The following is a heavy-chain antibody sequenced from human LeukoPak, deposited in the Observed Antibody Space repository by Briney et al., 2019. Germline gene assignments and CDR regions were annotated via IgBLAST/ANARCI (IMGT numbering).Heavy chain of an antibody. Sequence: SETLSLNCDVSGDSITKGDYWAWIRQSPGKGLGWIGSVYHSGSTHYNPSLKSRLIISVDTSKNQFSLNLNTLTAADTAIYYCARNVSRADVVISANSPSNWFDPWGQGVLVTVSS. D-gene: IGHD2-2*01. V-gene: IGHV4-38-2*01. CDR1: GDSITKGDY. J-gene: IGHJ5*02. CDR3: ARNVSRADVVISANSPSNWFDP. CDR2: VYHSGST.